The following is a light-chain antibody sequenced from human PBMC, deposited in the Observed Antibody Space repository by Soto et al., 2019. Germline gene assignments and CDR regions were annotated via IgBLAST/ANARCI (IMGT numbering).Light chain of an antibody. Sequence: QSVLTQPASVSGSPGQSITISCTGTSSDVGGYNYVSWYQQHPGKAPKLMIYDVSNRPSGVSNRFSGSKSGNTASLTISGLQAEDAADYYCSSYTRSSTLEVVFGGGTTLTVL. CDR2: DVS. V-gene: IGLV2-14*01. CDR1: SSDVGGYNY. J-gene: IGLJ2*01. CDR3: SSYTRSSTLEVV.